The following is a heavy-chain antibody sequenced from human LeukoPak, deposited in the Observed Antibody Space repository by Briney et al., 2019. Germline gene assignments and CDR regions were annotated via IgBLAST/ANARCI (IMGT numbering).Heavy chain of an antibody. CDR1: GGSISSSSYY. V-gene: IGHV4-61*03. CDR2: IYNTGST. CDR3: ARETPYGSGSYPFDY. D-gene: IGHD3-10*01. J-gene: IGHJ4*02. Sequence: PSETLSLTCTVSGGSISSSSYYWNWIRQPPGKGLEWIGYIYNTGSTNNNPSLKSRVTISVDTSKKHFSLKLSSVTAADTAVYYCARETPYGSGSYPFDYWGQGILVTVSS.